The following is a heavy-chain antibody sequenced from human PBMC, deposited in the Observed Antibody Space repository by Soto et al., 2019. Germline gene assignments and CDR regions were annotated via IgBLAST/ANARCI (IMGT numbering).Heavy chain of an antibody. D-gene: IGHD1-1*01. Sequence: PGGSLRLSCAASGFIFTNSWMSWVRQAPGKGLEWVANINQGGSDKNYLDSVTGRFTISRDNTKNLVYLQLNSLRAEDTAVYHCAKTGPTYRALNVWGQGTLVTVSS. J-gene: IGHJ4*02. CDR2: INQGGSDK. CDR1: GFIFTNSW. V-gene: IGHV3-7*01. CDR3: AKTGPTYRALNV.